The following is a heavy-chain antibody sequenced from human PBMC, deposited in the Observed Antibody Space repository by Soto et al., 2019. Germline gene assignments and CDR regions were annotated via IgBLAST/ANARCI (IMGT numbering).Heavy chain of an antibody. J-gene: IGHJ4*02. CDR1: GGSFSGYY. Sequence: SETLSLTCAVYGGSFSGYYWSWIRQPPGKGLEWIGEINHSGSTNYNPSLKSRVTISVDTSKNQFSLKLSSVTAADTAVYYCARGDQLLSNPYYFDYWGQGTLVTVSS. CDR2: INHSGST. V-gene: IGHV4-34*01. CDR3: ARGDQLLSNPYYFDY. D-gene: IGHD2-2*01.